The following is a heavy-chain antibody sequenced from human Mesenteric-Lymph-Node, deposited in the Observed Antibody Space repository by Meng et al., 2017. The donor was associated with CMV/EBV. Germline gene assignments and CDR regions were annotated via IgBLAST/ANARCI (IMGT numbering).Heavy chain of an antibody. Sequence: SETLSLTCTVSGGSISSYYWSWIRQPPGKGLEWIGYIYYSGSTNYNPSLKSRVTISVDTSKNQFSLKLSSVTAADTAVYYCARIAAAGTYYFDYWGQGTLVTVSS. CDR3: ARIAAAGTYYFDY. CDR1: GGSISSYY. V-gene: IGHV4-59*12. D-gene: IGHD6-13*01. J-gene: IGHJ4*02. CDR2: IYYSGST.